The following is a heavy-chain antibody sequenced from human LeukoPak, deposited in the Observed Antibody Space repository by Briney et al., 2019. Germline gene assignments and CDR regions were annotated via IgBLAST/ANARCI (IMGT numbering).Heavy chain of an antibody. J-gene: IGHJ4*02. V-gene: IGHV4-59*08. Sequence: SETLSLTCSVSGGSISGYYWSWIRQPPGRRLEWLGYIYYTGNTTYNPSLKSRVTISIDRSKNLFSLKLTPVTVADTAVYFCARHPGASFDSWGQGNLVTVSS. CDR3: ARHPGASFDS. CDR2: IYYTGNT. D-gene: IGHD7-27*01. CDR1: GGSISGYY.